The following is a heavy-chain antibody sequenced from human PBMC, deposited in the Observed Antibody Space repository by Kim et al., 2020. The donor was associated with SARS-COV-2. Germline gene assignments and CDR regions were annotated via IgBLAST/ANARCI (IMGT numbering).Heavy chain of an antibody. CDR1: GGSFSGYH. V-gene: IGHV4-34*01. Sequence: SETLSLTCAVYGGSFSGYHWSWIRQPPGKWLEWIGDVNHSGTVNLNPSLKSRVTISIDTSKNQFSLKLPSVTAADTGFYYCARGRAGVVPAPVLGVGPYYEYFIMDVWGHGTRVTVSS. J-gene: IGHJ6*02. CDR2: VNHSGTV. CDR3: ARGRAGVVPAPVLGVGPYYEYFIMDV. D-gene: IGHD2-8*02.